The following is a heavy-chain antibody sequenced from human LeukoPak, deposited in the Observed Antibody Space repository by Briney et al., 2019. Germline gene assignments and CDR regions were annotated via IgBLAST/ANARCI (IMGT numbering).Heavy chain of an antibody. J-gene: IGHJ3*02. D-gene: IGHD1-26*01. Sequence: PGGSLRLSCAASGFTFSSYAMSWVRQAPGKGLEWVSAISGSGGSTYYADSVKGRFTISRDNSKNTLYLQMNSLRAEDTAVYYCAKYSQQYSGSYYTDAFDIWGQGTMVTVSS. CDR2: ISGSGGST. CDR1: GFTFSSYA. V-gene: IGHV3-23*01. CDR3: AKYSQQYSGSYYTDAFDI.